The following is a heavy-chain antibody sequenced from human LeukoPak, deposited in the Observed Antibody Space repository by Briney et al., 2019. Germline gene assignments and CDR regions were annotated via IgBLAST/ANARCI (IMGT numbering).Heavy chain of an antibody. CDR1: GFRLSENG. CDR2: IRYYDSE. D-gene: IGHD3-22*01. V-gene: IGHV3-30*02. J-gene: IGHJ5*02. CDR3: AKDPVSHCASSVCYELQS. Sequence: GGSLRLSCVAYGFRLSENGILWVRQAQGQGLEWLSFIRYYDSEYYADSVKGRFAISRDDIKNTLFLQVHSLRSEGTAVYYCAKDPVSHCASSVCYELQSWGQGTLVIVSS.